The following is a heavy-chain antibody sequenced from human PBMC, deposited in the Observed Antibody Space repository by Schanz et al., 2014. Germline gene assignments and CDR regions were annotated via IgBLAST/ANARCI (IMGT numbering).Heavy chain of an antibody. D-gene: IGHD2-2*01. Sequence: VQLLESGGGLVQPGGSLRLSCAASGFIFSDYYMAWIRQAPGKGPEYVSYISSGGTTTYHSDSVKGRFTISRDSAENSLYLQMNSLRPGDTAVYYCARESSNDIVLVPGAVFDHWGQGILVTVSS. J-gene: IGHJ4*02. CDR3: ARESSNDIVLVPGAVFDH. V-gene: IGHV3-11*04. CDR2: ISSGGTTT. CDR1: GFIFSDYY.